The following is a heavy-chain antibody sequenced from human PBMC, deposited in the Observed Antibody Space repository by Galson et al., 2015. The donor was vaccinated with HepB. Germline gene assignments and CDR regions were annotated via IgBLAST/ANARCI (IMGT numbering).Heavy chain of an antibody. CDR3: ASGQQLVPGYFQH. J-gene: IGHJ1*01. CDR2: ISSSSSTI. Sequence: SLRLSCAASGFTFSSYSMNWVRQAPGKGLEWVSYISSSSSTIYYADSVKGRFTISRDNAKNSLYLQMNSLRDEDTAVYYCASGQQLVPGYFQHWGQGTLVTVSS. D-gene: IGHD6-13*01. CDR1: GFTFSSYS. V-gene: IGHV3-48*02.